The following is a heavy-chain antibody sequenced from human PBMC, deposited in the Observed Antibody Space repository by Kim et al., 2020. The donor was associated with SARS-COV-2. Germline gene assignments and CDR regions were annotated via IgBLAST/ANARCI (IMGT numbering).Heavy chain of an antibody. CDR2: IYSGGST. CDR3: ASQEVTGILRGRTPFDY. Sequence: GGSLRLSCAASGFTVSSNYMSWVRQAPGKGLEWVSVIYSGGSTYYADSVKGRFTISRDNSKNTLYLQMNSLRAEDTAVYYCASQEVTGILRGRTPFDYWGQGTLVTVSS. CDR1: GFTVSSNY. V-gene: IGHV3-53*01. D-gene: IGHD7-27*01. J-gene: IGHJ4*02.